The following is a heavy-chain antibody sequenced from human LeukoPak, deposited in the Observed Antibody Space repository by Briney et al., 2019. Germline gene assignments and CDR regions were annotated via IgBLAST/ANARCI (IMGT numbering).Heavy chain of an antibody. CDR3: ARGGVYYWNPRY. V-gene: IGHV3-53*01. CDR2: LYTDGTT. Sequence: GGSLRLSCVASGFSVSSNYMSWVRRAPGKGLEWVSLLYTDGTTYYARSVEGGFTISRDDSRNTIYLHVNSLRADDTAVYYCARGGVYYWNPRYWGQGTLVTVSS. J-gene: IGHJ4*02. CDR1: GFSVSSNY. D-gene: IGHD1-20*01.